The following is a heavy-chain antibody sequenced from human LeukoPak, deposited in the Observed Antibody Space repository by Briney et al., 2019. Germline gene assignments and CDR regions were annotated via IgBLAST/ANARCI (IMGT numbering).Heavy chain of an antibody. D-gene: IGHD2-15*01. CDR2: IYYSGST. CDR3: ARDGVVVVAATPQRSYAFDI. Sequence: SETLSLTCTVSGGSISSYYWSWIRQPPGKGLEWIGYIYYSGSTNYNPSLKSRVTISVDTSKNRFSLKLSSVTAADTAVYYCARDGVVVVAATPQRSYAFDIWGQGTMVTVSS. V-gene: IGHV4-59*12. J-gene: IGHJ3*02. CDR1: GGSISSYY.